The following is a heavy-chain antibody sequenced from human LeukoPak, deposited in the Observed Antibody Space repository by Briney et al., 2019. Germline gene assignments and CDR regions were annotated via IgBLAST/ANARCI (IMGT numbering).Heavy chain of an antibody. Sequence: SETLSLTCAVYGGSFSGYYWSWIRQPPGKGLEWIGEINHSGSTNYNPSLKSRVTISVDTSKNQFSLKLSSVTAADTAVYYCARGGRSRYYYGSXHWPWGQGTLVTVSS. V-gene: IGHV4-34*01. J-gene: IGHJ5*02. CDR2: INHSGST. D-gene: IGHD3-10*01. CDR3: ARGGRSRYYYGSXHWP. CDR1: GGSFSGYY.